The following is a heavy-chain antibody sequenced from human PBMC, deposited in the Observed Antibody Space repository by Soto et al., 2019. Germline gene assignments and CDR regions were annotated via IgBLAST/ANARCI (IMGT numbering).Heavy chain of an antibody. Sequence: ASVKVSCKSSGYTFTSYGISCVRQAPGQGLEWMGWISAYNGNTNYAQKLQGRVTMTTDTSTSTAYMELRSLRSDDTAVYYCARGPPLPATAPTQVWGQGTLVTVSS. CDR3: ARGPPLPATAPTQV. V-gene: IGHV1-18*01. J-gene: IGHJ4*02. D-gene: IGHD2-2*01. CDR2: ISAYNGNT. CDR1: GYTFTSYG.